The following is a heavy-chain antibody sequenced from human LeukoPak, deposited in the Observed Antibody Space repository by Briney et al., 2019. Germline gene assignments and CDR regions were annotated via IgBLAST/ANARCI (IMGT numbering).Heavy chain of an antibody. V-gene: IGHV4-59*01. CDR1: GGSISSYY. CDR3: ARGSRDGDFYWYFDL. Sequence: SETLSLTCTVSGGSISSYYWSWIRQPPGKGLEWIGYIYYSGSTNYNPSLKSRVTISVDTSKNQFSLKLSSVTAADTAVYYCARGSRDGDFYWYFDLWGRGTLVTVSS. CDR2: IYYSGST. J-gene: IGHJ2*01. D-gene: IGHD4-17*01.